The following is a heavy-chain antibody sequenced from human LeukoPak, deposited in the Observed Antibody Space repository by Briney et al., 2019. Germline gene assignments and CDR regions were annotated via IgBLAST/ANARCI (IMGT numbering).Heavy chain of an antibody. CDR3: AKDLWDYDSSELDY. CDR1: GFTFSSYA. J-gene: IGHJ4*02. D-gene: IGHD3-22*01. Sequence: GGSLRLSCAASGFTFSSYAMSWVRQAPGKGLEWVSAISGSGGSTYYADSVKGRFTISRDNSENTLYLQMNSLRAEDMAVYHCAKDLWDYDSSELDYWGQGTLVTVSS. V-gene: IGHV3-23*01. CDR2: ISGSGGST.